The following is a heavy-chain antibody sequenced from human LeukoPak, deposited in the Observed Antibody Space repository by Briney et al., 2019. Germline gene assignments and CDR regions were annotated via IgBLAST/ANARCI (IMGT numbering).Heavy chain of an antibody. J-gene: IGHJ4*02. Sequence: GGSLRLSCVSSGFIFSSYVMSWVRQAPGKGLEWVSAISGSGGSTYYADSVKGRFTISRDNSRNTLFLQMNSLRAEDTAVYYCAKPDYYDSSGHDWGQGTLVTVSS. CDR3: AKPDYYDSSGHD. CDR1: GFIFSSYV. V-gene: IGHV3-23*01. CDR2: ISGSGGST. D-gene: IGHD3-22*01.